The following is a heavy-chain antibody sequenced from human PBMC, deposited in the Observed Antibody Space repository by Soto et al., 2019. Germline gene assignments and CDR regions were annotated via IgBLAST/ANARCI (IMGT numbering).Heavy chain of an antibody. J-gene: IGHJ3*02. D-gene: IGHD6-25*01. CDR3: AGGDIAATASYDAFDI. CDR1: GYSFTSYW. Sequence: PGESLKISCKGSGYSFTSYWIGSVRQMPGKGLEWMGIIYPGDSDTRYSPSFQGQVTISADKSISTAYLQWSSLKASDTAMYYCAGGDIAATASYDAFDIWGQGTMVTVSS. CDR2: IYPGDSDT. V-gene: IGHV5-51*01.